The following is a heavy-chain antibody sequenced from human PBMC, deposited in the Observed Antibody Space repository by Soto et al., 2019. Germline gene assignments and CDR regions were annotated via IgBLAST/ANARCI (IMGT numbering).Heavy chain of an antibody. D-gene: IGHD3-10*01. Sequence: NRSRKSSVYRLTGYLISWVRQAPGQGLEWMGWISAYNGNTNYAQKLQGRVTMTTDTSTSTAYMELRSLRSDDTAVYYCARIGVTSVRWFDPWGKGTLVNVSS. V-gene: IGHV1-18*01. CDR2: ISAYNGNT. CDR3: ARIGVTSVRWFDP. J-gene: IGHJ5*02. CDR1: VYRLTGYL.